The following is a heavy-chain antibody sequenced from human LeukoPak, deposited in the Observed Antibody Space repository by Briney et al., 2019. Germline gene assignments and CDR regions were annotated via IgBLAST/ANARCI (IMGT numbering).Heavy chain of an antibody. CDR1: GFTFSSYS. Sequence: PGGSLRLSCAASGFTFSSYSMNWVRQAPGKGLEWVSYIRSSSSTIYYADSVKGRFTISRDNAKNSLYLQMNSLRAEDTAVYYCARGSGSYSNRWGQGTLVTVSS. CDR2: IRSSSSTI. J-gene: IGHJ5*02. V-gene: IGHV3-48*01. D-gene: IGHD1-26*01. CDR3: ARGSGSYSNR.